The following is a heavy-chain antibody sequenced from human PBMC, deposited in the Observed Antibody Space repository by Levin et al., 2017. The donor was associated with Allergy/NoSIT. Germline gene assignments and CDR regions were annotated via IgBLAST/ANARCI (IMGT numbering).Heavy chain of an antibody. CDR2: ISYDGSNK. CDR1: GFTFSSYG. Sequence: GESLKISCAASGFTFSSYGMHWVRQAPGKGLEWVAVISYDGSNKYYADSVKGRFTISRDNSKNTLYLQMNSLRAEDTAVYYCAKDHYYDSSGYYAPEGFDSWGQGTMVTVSS. V-gene: IGHV3-30*18. CDR3: AKDHYYDSSGYYAPEGFDS. D-gene: IGHD3-22*01. J-gene: IGHJ3*02.